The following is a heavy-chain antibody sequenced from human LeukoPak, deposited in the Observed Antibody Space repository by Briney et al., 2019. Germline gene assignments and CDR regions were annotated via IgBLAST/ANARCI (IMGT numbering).Heavy chain of an antibody. CDR1: GGSISSYY. CDR3: ARDELRIAAAGNPTPGWFDP. V-gene: IGHV4-59*13. D-gene: IGHD6-13*01. J-gene: IGHJ5*02. CDR2: IYYSGST. Sequence: PSETLSLTCTVSGGSISSYYWSWIRQPPGKGLEWIGYIYYSGSTNYNPSLKSRVTISVDTSKNQFSLKLSPVTAADTAVYYCARDELRIAAAGNPTPGWFDPWGQGTLVTVSS.